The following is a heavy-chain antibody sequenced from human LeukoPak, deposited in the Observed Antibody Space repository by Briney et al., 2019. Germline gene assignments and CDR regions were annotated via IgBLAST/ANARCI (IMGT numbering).Heavy chain of an antibody. D-gene: IGHD3-22*01. J-gene: IGHJ4*02. V-gene: IGHV1-2*04. CDR2: INPNSGGT. CDR1: GYTFTGYY. CDR3: ARGSPLTMIVVVQSLDY. Sequence: GASVKVSCKASGYTFTGYYMHWVRQAPGQGLEWMGWINPNSGGTNYAQKFQGWVTMTRNTSISTAYMELSSLRSEDTAVYYCARGSPLTMIVVVQSLDYWGQGTLVTVSS.